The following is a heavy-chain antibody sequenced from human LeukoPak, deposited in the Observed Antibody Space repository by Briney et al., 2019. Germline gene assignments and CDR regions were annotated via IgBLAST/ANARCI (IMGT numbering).Heavy chain of an antibody. CDR3: ARGSVRVGMDV. CDR2: IGTAGDT. J-gene: IGHJ6*02. D-gene: IGHD6-13*01. CDR1: GITFSTSD. Sequence: PGGSPRLSCEASGITFSTSDMHWARQAPGKGLEWVSVIGTAGDTYYADSVKGRFTISRENAKNSLYLQMNSLRAGDTAVYYCARGSVRVGMDVWGQGTTVTVSS. V-gene: IGHV3-13*01.